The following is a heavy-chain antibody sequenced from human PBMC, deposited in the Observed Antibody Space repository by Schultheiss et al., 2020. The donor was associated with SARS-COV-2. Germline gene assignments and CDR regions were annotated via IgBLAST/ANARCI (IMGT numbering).Heavy chain of an antibody. D-gene: IGHD6-19*01. CDR2: ISWNSGSI. Sequence: GGSLRLSCAASGFTFDDYAMHWVRQAPGKGLEWVSGISWNSGSIGYADSVKGRFTISRDNAKNSLYLQMNSLRAEDTALYYCASALADNFDYWGQGTLVTVSS. CDR3: ASALADNFDY. CDR1: GFTFDDYA. V-gene: IGHV3-9*01. J-gene: IGHJ4*02.